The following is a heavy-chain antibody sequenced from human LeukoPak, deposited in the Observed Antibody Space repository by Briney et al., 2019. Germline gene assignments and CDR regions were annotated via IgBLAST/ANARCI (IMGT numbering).Heavy chain of an antibody. J-gene: IGHJ6*02. V-gene: IGHV3-30*18. D-gene: IGHD3-10*01. CDR2: ISYDGSNK. CDR1: GFTFSSYS. CDR3: AKDPGVLLWFGELFDGMDV. Sequence: PGGSLRLSCAASGFTFSSYSMNWVRQAPGKGLEWVAVISYDGSNKYYADSVKGRFTISRDNSKNTLYLQMNSLRAEDTAVYYCAKDPGVLLWFGELFDGMDVWGQGTTVTVSS.